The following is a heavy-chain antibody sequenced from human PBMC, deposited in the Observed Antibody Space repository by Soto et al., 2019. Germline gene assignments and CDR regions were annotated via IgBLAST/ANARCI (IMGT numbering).Heavy chain of an antibody. CDR1: GYSFTSYW. D-gene: IGHD2-2*01. Sequence: PGESLKISCKGSGYSFTSYWISWVRQMPGKGLEWMGRIDPSDSYTNYSPSFQGHVTISADKSISTAYLQWSSLKASDTAMYYCARSRVVPATDYYYYGMDVWGQGTTVTVS. CDR3: ARSRVVPATDYYYYGMDV. J-gene: IGHJ6*02. CDR2: IDPSDSYT. V-gene: IGHV5-10-1*01.